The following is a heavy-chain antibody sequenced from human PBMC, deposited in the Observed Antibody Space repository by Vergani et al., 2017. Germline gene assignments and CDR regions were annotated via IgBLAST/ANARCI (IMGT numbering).Heavy chain of an antibody. V-gene: IGHV3-7*01. D-gene: IGHD1-26*01. J-gene: IGHJ3*02. Sequence: EVQLVESGGGLVQPGGSLRLSCAASGFTFSSYWMSWVRQAPGKGLEWVANIKQDGSEKYYVDSVKGRFTISRDNAKNSLYLQMNSLRAEDTAVYYCARDQVGATRPAGHDAFDIWGQGTMVTVSS. CDR3: ARDQVGATRPAGHDAFDI. CDR2: IKQDGSEK. CDR1: GFTFSSYW.